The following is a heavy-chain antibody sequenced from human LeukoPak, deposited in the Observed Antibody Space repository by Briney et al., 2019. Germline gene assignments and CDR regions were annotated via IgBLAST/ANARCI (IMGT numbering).Heavy chain of an antibody. CDR3: AKDLRGVDY. J-gene: IGHJ4*02. D-gene: IGHD3-10*01. CDR1: GFTFSSYA. V-gene: IGHV3-48*02. CDR2: ISSGSSAI. Sequence: SGGSLRLSCAASGFTFSSYAMSWVRQAPGKGLEWISYISSGSSAIYYADSVLGRFTISKDDSKNFLYLEMNSLRDEDTAVYYCAKDLRGVDYWGQGTLVTVSS.